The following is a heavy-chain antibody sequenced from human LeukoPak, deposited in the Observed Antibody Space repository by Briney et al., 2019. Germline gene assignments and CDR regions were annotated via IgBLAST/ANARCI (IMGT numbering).Heavy chain of an antibody. V-gene: IGHV4-59*01. D-gene: IGHD5-18*01. CDR2: IHYSGST. CDR1: GGSISTYY. Sequence: PSETLSLTCTVSGGSISTYYWSWIRQPPGKGLEWIAYIHYSGSTNYNPSLRSRVTISVDTSKNQFSLKLSSVTAADTAVYYCARVGYSYGFLDYWGQGTLVTVSS. CDR3: ARVGYSYGFLDY. J-gene: IGHJ4*02.